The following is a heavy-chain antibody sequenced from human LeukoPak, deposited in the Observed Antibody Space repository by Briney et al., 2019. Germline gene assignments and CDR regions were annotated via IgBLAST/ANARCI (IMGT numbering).Heavy chain of an antibody. V-gene: IGHV3-21*01. J-gene: IGHJ4*02. CDR2: ISSSSSYI. Sequence: GGSLRLSCAASGFTFSSYSMNWVRQAPGKGLEWVSSISSSSSYIYYADSVKGRFTISRDNAKNSLYLQMDSLRAEDTAVYYCARSPLDYYDSSGYCDYWGQGTLVTVSS. D-gene: IGHD3-22*01. CDR3: ARSPLDYYDSSGYCDY. CDR1: GFTFSSYS.